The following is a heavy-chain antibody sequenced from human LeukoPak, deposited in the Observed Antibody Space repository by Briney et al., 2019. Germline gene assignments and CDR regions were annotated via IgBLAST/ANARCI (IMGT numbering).Heavy chain of an antibody. CDR3: ARHGDPYFDH. J-gene: IGHJ4*02. D-gene: IGHD4-17*01. CDR1: GYSFTYYW. CDR2: IYPGDSDS. V-gene: IGHV5-51*01. Sequence: GESLKISCKGSGYSFTYYWIAWVRQMPGKGLEWMGIIYPGDSDSRYSPSSQGQVTMSADKSISTAYLQWSSLEASDTAMYYCARHGDPYFDHWGQGTLVTVSS.